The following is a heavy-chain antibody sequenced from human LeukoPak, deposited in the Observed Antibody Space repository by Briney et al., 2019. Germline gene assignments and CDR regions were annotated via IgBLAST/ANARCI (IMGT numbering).Heavy chain of an antibody. CDR2: ISGSGGST. D-gene: IGHD2-2*01. CDR1: GFTFSSYA. Sequence: GGSLRLSCAASGFTFSSYAMSWVRQAPGKGLEWVSAISGSGGSTYYADSVKGRFTISRDNSKNTLYLQMNSLRSEDTAVYYCARAWVSSQPTFDYWGQGTLVTVSS. J-gene: IGHJ4*02. CDR3: ARAWVSSQPTFDY. V-gene: IGHV3-23*01.